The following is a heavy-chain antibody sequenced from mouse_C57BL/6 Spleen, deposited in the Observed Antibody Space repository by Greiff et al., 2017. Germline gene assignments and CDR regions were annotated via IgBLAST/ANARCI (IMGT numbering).Heavy chain of an antibody. V-gene: IGHV1-69*01. CDR2: IDPSDSYT. CDR1: GYTFTSYW. Sequence: QVQLQQPGAELVMPGASVKLSCKASGYTFTSYWMHWVKQRPGQGLEWIGEIDPSDSYTNYNQKFKGKSTLTVDKSSSTAYMQLSSLTSEDSAVYYCARRITTVVATGGYYAMDYWGQGTSVTVSS. J-gene: IGHJ4*01. D-gene: IGHD1-1*01. CDR3: ARRITTVVATGGYYAMDY.